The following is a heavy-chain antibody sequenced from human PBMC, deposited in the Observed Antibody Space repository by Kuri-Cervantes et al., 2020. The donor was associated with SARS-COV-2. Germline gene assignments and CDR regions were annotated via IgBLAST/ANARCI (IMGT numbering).Heavy chain of an antibody. D-gene: IGHD3-9*01. Sequence: GESLKISCAASGFTFSSYSMNWVRQAPGKGLEWVSSISSSSSYIYYADSVKGRFTISRDNAKNSLYLQMNSLRAEDTAVYYCARDTVDFDWLFHYWGQGTLVTVSS. V-gene: IGHV3-21*01. CDR1: GFTFSSYS. J-gene: IGHJ4*02. CDR2: ISSSSSYI. CDR3: ARDTVDFDWLFHY.